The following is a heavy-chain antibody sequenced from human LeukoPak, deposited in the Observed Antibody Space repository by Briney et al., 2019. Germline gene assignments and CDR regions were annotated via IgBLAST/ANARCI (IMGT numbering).Heavy chain of an antibody. CDR1: GYTFTGYY. D-gene: IGHD2-21*01. V-gene: IGHV1-2*02. Sequence: ASVKVSCKASGYTFTGYYMHRVRQAPGQGIEWMGWINLTSGGTNYAQKFHGRVTMTRDTSISTAYMELSRLRSDDTAVYYCARDPSYCGGDCYIWFDPWGQGTLVTVSS. CDR2: INLTSGGT. J-gene: IGHJ5*02. CDR3: ARDPSYCGGDCYIWFDP.